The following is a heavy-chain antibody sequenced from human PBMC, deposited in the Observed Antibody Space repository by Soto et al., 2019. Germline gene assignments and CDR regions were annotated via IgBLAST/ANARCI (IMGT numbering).Heavy chain of an antibody. Sequence: GASVKVSCKASGFTFTDSYIHWVRQVPGHGFEWMGWINPKSGDTQYAPKFLGSVTMTSDTSISTSYMALTSLTSDDTAVYYCGRSNAWSYHLDHWGQGALVTVYS. CDR3: GRSNAWSYHLDH. CDR1: GFTFTDSY. V-gene: IGHV1-2*02. J-gene: IGHJ4*02. D-gene: IGHD2-2*01. CDR2: INPKSGDT.